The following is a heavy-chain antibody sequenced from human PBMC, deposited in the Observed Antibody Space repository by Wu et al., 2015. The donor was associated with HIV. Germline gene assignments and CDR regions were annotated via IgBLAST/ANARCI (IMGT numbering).Heavy chain of an antibody. Sequence: QVQVVQSGGEVKKPGSSVRVSCKASGGDFKKNAISWVRQAPGQGLEWVGGVVPISGSTHSAQRFKDKVTIRADESKTVVFLEMSGLTTEDTAVKCQPSQLHEDCDDGSVPCHGDPVLNFCAVIXVHLLLPLTPRHPLTALRPGAWY. CDR2: VVPISGST. CDR1: GGDFKKNA. CDR3: PSQLHEDCDDGSVPCHGDPVLNFCAVIXVHLLLPLTPRHPLTALRPGAWY. D-gene: IGHD4-17*01. V-gene: IGHV1-69*12. J-gene: IGHJ2*01.